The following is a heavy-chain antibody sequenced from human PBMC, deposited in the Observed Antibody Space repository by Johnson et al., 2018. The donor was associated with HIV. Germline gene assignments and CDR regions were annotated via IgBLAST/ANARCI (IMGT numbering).Heavy chain of an antibody. J-gene: IGHJ3*02. CDR2: INPNGGNT. CDR1: QFTFSRYY. Sequence: VQLVESGGGVVQPGRSPRLSCAASQFTFSRYYMNCVRQAPGNGLELVGQINPNGGNTYLKDSVKDRFNTSRDNAKNSLYLQMNSLRAEDTAVYYCARDKGVLVWFGEPIGAFDIWGQGTMVTVSS. D-gene: IGHD3-10*01. CDR3: ARDKGVLVWFGEPIGAFDI. V-gene: IGHV3-25*05.